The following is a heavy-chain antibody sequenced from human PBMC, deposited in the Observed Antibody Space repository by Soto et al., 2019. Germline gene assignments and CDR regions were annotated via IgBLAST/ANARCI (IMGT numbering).Heavy chain of an antibody. CDR2: ISGSGGST. Sequence: PGGSLRLSCAASGFTFSTYGMTWVRQAPGKGLDWVSSISGSGGSTYSADSVKGRFAISRDSSKNTVYLQMSSLGVDDTAVYYCARATWVAAGRYYFDYWGHGTMVTVYS. CDR1: GFTFSTYG. D-gene: IGHD6-13*01. CDR3: ARATWVAAGRYYFDY. J-gene: IGHJ4*01. V-gene: IGHV3-23*01.